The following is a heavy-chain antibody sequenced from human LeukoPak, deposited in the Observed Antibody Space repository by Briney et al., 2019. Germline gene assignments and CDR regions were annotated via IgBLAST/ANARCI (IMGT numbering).Heavy chain of an antibody. CDR3: ARDWGQLGA. D-gene: IGHD6-6*01. V-gene: IGHV3-74*01. CDR2: ISNGGSTT. J-gene: IGHJ4*02. CDR1: GFTFSSHW. Sequence: GGSLRLSCAASGFTFSSHWMHWVRQAPGKGLVWVSRISNGGSTTTYADSVKGRFTISRDNAKNTLYLQMNSLRAEDTAMYYCARDWGQLGAGGQGTLVTVSS.